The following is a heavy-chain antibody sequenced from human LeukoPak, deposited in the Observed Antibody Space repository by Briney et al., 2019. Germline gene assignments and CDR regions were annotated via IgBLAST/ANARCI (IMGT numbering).Heavy chain of an antibody. J-gene: IGHJ4*02. V-gene: IGHV1-46*01. CDR3: ARALYGSDWNPDYHYPDYFDY. Sequence: GASVKVSCKASGYTFSSYHIHWVRQAPGQGLEWMGKINPSFNPCVDVTSYAQKFQGRVTMTRDTSTNTVYMELSSLRSEDTAVYYCARALYGSDWNPDYHYPDYFDYWGQGTLVTVSS. CDR2: INPSFNPCVDVT. CDR1: GYTFSSYH. D-gene: IGHD6-19*01.